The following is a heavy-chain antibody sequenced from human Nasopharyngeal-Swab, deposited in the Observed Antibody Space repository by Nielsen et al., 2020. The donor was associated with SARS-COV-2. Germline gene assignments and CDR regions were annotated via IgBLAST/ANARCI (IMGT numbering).Heavy chain of an antibody. CDR2: IYYSGST. J-gene: IGHJ6*02. CDR3: ARTLMSGWYPNTYYYGMDV. D-gene: IGHD6-19*01. Sequence: PGKGLEWIGSIYYSGSTYYNPSLKSRVTISVDTSKNQFSLKLSSVTAADTAVYYCARTLMSGWYPNTYYYGMDVWGQGTTVTVSS. V-gene: IGHV4-39*07.